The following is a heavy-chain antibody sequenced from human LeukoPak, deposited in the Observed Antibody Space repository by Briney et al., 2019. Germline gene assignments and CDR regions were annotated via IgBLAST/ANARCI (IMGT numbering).Heavy chain of an antibody. D-gene: IGHD1-1*01. CDR3: TRAKRVIFDY. CDR2: INPNSGAT. J-gene: IGHJ4*02. CDR1: GYTFTGYY. V-gene: IGHV1-2*02. Sequence: GASVKVSCKASGYTFTGYYMHWVRQAPGQGLEWMGWINPNSGATLYAQKFQGRVTMTRDTSINTAYMELSSLRSDDTAVYYCTRAKRVIFDYWGRGTLDSVPS.